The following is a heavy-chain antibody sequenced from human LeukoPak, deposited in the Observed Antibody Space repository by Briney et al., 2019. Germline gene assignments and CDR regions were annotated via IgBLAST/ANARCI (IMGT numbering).Heavy chain of an antibody. CDR1: GFTFSSYG. V-gene: IGHV3-30*03. CDR2: ISYDGSNK. CDR3: ASIPGSSGWHRVDY. Sequence: QTGRSLRLSCAASGFTFSSYGMHWVRQAPGKGLEWVAVISYDGSNKYYADSVKGRFTISRDNSKNTLYLQMNSLRAEDTAVYYCASIPGSSGWHRVDYWGQGTLVTVSS. D-gene: IGHD6-19*01. J-gene: IGHJ4*02.